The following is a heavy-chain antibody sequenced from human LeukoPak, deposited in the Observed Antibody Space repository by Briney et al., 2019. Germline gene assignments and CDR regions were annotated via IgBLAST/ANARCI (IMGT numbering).Heavy chain of an antibody. CDR3: ARGMYTSSSGRFYFDY. D-gene: IGHD6-6*01. Sequence: PSETLSLTCTVSGGSISSGSYYWSWIRQPAGKGLEWIGRIYTSGSTNYNPSLESRVIISVGTSKNQFSLKVNSVTAADTAVYYCARGMYTSSSGRFYFDYWGQGTLVTVSS. J-gene: IGHJ4*02. CDR2: IYTSGST. CDR1: GGSISSGSYY. V-gene: IGHV4-61*02.